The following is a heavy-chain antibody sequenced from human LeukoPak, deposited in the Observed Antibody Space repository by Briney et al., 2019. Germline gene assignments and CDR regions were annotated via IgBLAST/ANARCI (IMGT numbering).Heavy chain of an antibody. CDR2: ISYDGSTK. CDR1: VFTFSSYG. D-gene: IGHD3/OR15-3a*01. CDR3: ARGAHFWTAYYAGGWFDP. J-gene: IGHJ5*02. V-gene: IGHV3-30*03. Sequence: GGSLRLSCAASVFTFSSYGMHWVRQAPGKGLEWVAVISYDGSTKYYAVSVKGRFTISRDNSKDTLYLQMNSLRGDDTAVYYCARGAHFWTAYYAGGWFDPWGQGTLVTVSS.